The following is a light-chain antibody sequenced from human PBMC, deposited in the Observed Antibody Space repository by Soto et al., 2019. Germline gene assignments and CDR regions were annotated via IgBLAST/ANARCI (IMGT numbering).Light chain of an antibody. Sequence: EIVLTQSPATLSWSSGERATLSCRARQSVSSYLAWYQHKPGPAPSLHIYDASTWAIGIPTRFSGSGSGTDFALTLSSLDPEDFAVYYCQQRSNWPPITFGQGTRLEIK. V-gene: IGKV3-11*01. CDR3: QQRSNWPPIT. J-gene: IGKJ5*01. CDR2: DAS. CDR1: QSVSSY.